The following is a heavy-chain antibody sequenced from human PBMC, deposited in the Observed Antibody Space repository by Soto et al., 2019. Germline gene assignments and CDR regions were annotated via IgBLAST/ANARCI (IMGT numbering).Heavy chain of an antibody. V-gene: IGHV3-33*01. Sequence: PGGSLRLSCAASGFTFSSYGMHWVRQAPGKGLEWVAVIWYDGSNKYYADSVKGRFTISRDNSKNTLYLQMNSLRAEDTAVYYCARGFYDSSGYYYYFDYWGQGTLVTISS. J-gene: IGHJ4*02. CDR3: ARGFYDSSGYYYYFDY. CDR1: GFTFSSYG. CDR2: IWYDGSNK. D-gene: IGHD3-22*01.